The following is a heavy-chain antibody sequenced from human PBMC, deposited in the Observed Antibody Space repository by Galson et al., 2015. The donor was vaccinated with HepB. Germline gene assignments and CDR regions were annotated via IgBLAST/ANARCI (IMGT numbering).Heavy chain of an antibody. V-gene: IGHV4-4*07. Sequence: LSLTCTVSGGSINSYYWSWIRQPAGKGLEWIGRIYASGKTNSNPSLKSRVTMSVDTSKNQFSLKVSSVTAADTAVYYCARDEGEKRGYYFDYWGQGTLVTVSS. J-gene: IGHJ4*02. D-gene: IGHD3-16*01. CDR2: IYASGKT. CDR3: ARDEGEKRGYYFDY. CDR1: GGSINSYY.